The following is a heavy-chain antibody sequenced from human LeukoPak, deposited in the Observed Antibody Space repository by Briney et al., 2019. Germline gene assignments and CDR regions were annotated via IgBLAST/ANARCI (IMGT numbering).Heavy chain of an antibody. CDR3: ARAGDFSFKD. CDR1: GFTFSIYS. D-gene: IGHD3-3*01. CDR2: ISSSSSTI. J-gene: IGHJ4*02. V-gene: IGHV3-48*01. Sequence: GGSLRLSCAASGFTFSIYSMSWVRQAPGKGLEWVSYISSSSSTISYADSVKGRFTISRDNAENSLYLQMNSLRAEDTAVYYCARAGDFSFKDWGQGTLVTVSS.